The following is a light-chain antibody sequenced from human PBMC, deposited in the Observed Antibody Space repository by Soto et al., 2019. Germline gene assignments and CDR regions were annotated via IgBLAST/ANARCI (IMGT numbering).Light chain of an antibody. CDR1: SSHVGGYDY. V-gene: IGLV2-14*03. J-gene: IGLJ1*01. CDR2: DVS. Sequence: QSVVTHHASVSGPPGPSIAITCTGTSSHVGGYDYVSWYQQHPGTAPKLMISDVSNRPSGVSNRFSGSKSGNTASLTISGLQAEDEADYYCSSYTSSSTHVFGTGTKVTVL. CDR3: SSYTSSSTHV.